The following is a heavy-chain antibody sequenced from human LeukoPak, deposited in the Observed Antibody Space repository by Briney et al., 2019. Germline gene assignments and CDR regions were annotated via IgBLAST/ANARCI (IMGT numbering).Heavy chain of an antibody. CDR3: TRVGYIDEGIDY. CDR2: IKQDGSKK. D-gene: IGHD5-24*01. J-gene: IGHJ4*02. CDR1: GFPFSSYW. V-gene: IGHV3-7*04. Sequence: GGSLRLSCVASGFPFSSYWMTWVRQAPGKGLEWVANIKQDGSKKSYVDSVKGRFTISRDNAKNSLYLQMNSLRAEDTAIYYCTRVGYIDEGIDYWGQGTLVTVSS.